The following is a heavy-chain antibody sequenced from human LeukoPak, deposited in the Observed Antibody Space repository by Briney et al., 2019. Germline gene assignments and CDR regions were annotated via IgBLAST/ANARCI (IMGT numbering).Heavy chain of an antibody. CDR3: ASNVGATRGINYYYMDV. Sequence: SVKVSCKASGGTFSSYTISWVRQAPGQGLEWTGRIIPILGIANYAQKFQGRVTITADKSTSTAYMELSSLRSEDTAVYYCASNVGATRGINYYYMDVWGKGTTVTVSS. CDR1: GGTFSSYT. D-gene: IGHD1-26*01. V-gene: IGHV1-69*02. J-gene: IGHJ6*03. CDR2: IIPILGIA.